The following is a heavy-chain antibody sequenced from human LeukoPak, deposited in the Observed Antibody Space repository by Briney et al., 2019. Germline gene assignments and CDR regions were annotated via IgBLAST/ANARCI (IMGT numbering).Heavy chain of an antibody. V-gene: IGHV1-8*01. CDR2: MNSNVGNT. J-gene: IGHJ6*02. CDR1: GYTFTSYD. D-gene: IGHD5-12*01. Sequence: ASVKVSCKASGYTFTSYDINWVRQATGQGLEWMGWMNSNVGNTGYEQKLPGRVTMTRNTSMRTGYMELSSLTSEDTAVYYCARARSGYDYYYGMDVWGQGTTVTVSS. CDR3: ARARSGYDYYYGMDV.